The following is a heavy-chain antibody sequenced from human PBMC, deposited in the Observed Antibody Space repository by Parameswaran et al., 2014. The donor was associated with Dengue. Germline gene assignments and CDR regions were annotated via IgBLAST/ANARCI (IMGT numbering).Heavy chain of an antibody. D-gene: IGHD3-10*01. V-gene: IGHV5-51*01. CDR3: ARQGTYYGSGSSYYYGMDV. J-gene: IGHJ6*02. CDR2: SLLGDSET. Sequence: VRQMPGRPGVDGERSLLGDSETRYSPSFQGQVTISVDKSISTAYLQWSSLKASDTAMYYCARQGTYYGSGSSYYYGMDVWGQGTTVTVSS.